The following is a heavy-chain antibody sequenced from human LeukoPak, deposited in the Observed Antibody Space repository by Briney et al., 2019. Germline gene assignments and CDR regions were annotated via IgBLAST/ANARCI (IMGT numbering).Heavy chain of an antibody. J-gene: IGHJ3*01. CDR1: GFTVSSDY. D-gene: IGHD4-23*01. CDR3: TRDDYGGNSA. CDR2: IYRGGDI. V-gene: IGHV3-66*01. Sequence: GGSLRLSCAASGFTVSSDYMSWVRQAPGKGLEWVSVIYRGGDIHYADSVKGRFTSSRDNSKNTVYLQMNSLRAEDTAMYYCTRDDYGGNSAWGQGTMVAVSS.